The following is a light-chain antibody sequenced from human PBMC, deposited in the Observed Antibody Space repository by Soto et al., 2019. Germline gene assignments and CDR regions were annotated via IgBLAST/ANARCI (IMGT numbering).Light chain of an antibody. Sequence: DIQMTQSQSSVSASIGDRVTITGRASQHISTWFVCYQQKAGKAPQLLIYAASSLQSGVPSRFSGSGSGTDFTRTIISLQPDDSSTYYCQQANTFPFSFGQGTRLEI. J-gene: IGKJ2*01. CDR1: QHISTW. CDR2: AAS. CDR3: QQANTFPFS. V-gene: IGKV1-12*01.